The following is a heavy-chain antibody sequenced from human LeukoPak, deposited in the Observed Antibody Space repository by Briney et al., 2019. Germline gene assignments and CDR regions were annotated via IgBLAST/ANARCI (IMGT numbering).Heavy chain of an antibody. CDR2: FSGSGGST. V-gene: IGHV3-23*01. CDR3: AKGSDPSRWFGEFNVKLPRPIRHYYFDS. J-gene: IGHJ4*02. Sequence: GGSLRLSCAASGFTFSSYAMSWVRQAPGKGLECISGFSGSGGSTYYADSVKGRFTISRGNSKNTLYLQMNSLRAEDTAVYYCAKGSDPSRWFGEFNVKLPRPIRHYYFDSWGQGTLVTVSS. D-gene: IGHD3-10*01. CDR1: GFTFSSYA.